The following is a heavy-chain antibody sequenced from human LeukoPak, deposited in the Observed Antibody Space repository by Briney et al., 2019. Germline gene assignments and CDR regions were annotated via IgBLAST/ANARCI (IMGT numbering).Heavy chain of an antibody. CDR1: GFTFDDYA. Sequence: GGSLRLSCAASGFTFDDYAMHWVRQAPGKGLEWVSLISWDGGSTYYADSVKGRFTISRDNSKNSLYLQMNSLRAEDTALYYCDRGVVIDYFDYWGQGTLVTVSS. CDR2: ISWDGGST. D-gene: IGHD3-3*01. V-gene: IGHV3-43D*04. J-gene: IGHJ4*02. CDR3: DRGVVIDYFDY.